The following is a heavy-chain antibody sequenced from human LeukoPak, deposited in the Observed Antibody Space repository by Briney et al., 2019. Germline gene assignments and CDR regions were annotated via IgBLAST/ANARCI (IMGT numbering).Heavy chain of an antibody. V-gene: IGHV4-34*01. D-gene: IGHD3-9*01. CDR1: SGSFNYYY. CDR3: ARGRKISTGSRYYYYGMDV. Sequence: PSETLSLTCAVNSGSFNYYYWSWIRQPPGKGLEWIGEINDSGSTNYNPSLKGRVTISLATSRKRFSLKFASVTAADTAVYYCARGRKISTGSRYYYYGMDVWGQGTTVTVSS. CDR2: INDSGST. J-gene: IGHJ6*02.